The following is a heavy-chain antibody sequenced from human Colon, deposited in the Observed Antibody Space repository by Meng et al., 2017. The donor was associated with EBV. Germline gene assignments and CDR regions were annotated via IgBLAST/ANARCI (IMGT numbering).Heavy chain of an antibody. CDR1: GNSLSNHW. CDR3: ARNGDYNPGLY. V-gene: IGHV4-4*02. Sequence: LLLQHPSPGLVNPSGNPSLTVAVPGNSLSNHWCSWVRQPPGKGLEWIGEIYHSGTTKYNPSLRSRATISVDKSKNQFSLQLTSVTAADTAVYYCARNGDYNPGLYWGQGTLVTVSS. CDR2: IYHSGTT. D-gene: IGHD4-17*01. J-gene: IGHJ4*02.